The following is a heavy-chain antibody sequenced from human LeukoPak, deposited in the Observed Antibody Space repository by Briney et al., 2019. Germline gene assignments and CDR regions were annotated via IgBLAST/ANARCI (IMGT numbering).Heavy chain of an antibody. D-gene: IGHD3-22*01. CDR2: IYTSGST. CDR3: ARDQYYYDSSGYSGLDY. J-gene: IGHJ4*02. V-gene: IGHV4-4*07. CDR1: GGSISSYY. Sequence: PSETLSLTCTVSGGSISSYYWSWIRQPAGKGLEWIGRIYTSGSTNYNPSLKSRVTMSVDTSKNQFSLKLSSVTAADTAVYYCARDQYYYDSSGYSGLDYWGQGTLVTVSS.